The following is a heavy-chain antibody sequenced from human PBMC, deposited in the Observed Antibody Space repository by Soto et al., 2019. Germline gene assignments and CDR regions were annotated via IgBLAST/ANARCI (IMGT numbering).Heavy chain of an antibody. CDR2: IYYSGST. CDR3: ARKGLDGSGSYYHYYYGMDV. V-gene: IGHV4-59*01. CDR1: GGSISSYY. J-gene: IGHJ6*02. D-gene: IGHD3-10*01. Sequence: SETLSLTCTVSGGSISSYYWSWIRQPPGKGLEWIGYIYYSGSTNYNPSLKSRVTISVDTSKNQFSLKLSSVTAADTAVYYCARKGLDGSGSYYHYYYGMDVWGQGTTVTV.